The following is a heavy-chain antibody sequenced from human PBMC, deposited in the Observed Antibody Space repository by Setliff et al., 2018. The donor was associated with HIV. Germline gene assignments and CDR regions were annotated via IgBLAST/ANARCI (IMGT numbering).Heavy chain of an antibody. J-gene: IGHJ3*01. CDR2: ISGGGGGT. D-gene: IGHD3-9*01. CDR3: AKGTNYDILTGCHAFDV. CDR1: GFTFSSYM. V-gene: IGHV3-23*01. Sequence: GGSLRLSCAASGFTFSSYMMNWVRQAPGKGLEWVSGISGGGGGTYYADSVKGRFTISRDNSKNTLFLEMNSLRADDTAVYYCAKGTNYDILTGCHAFDVWGQGTMVTVSS.